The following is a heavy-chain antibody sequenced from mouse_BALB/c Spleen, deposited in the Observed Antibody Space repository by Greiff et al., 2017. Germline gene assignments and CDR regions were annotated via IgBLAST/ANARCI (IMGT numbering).Heavy chain of an antibody. Sequence: EVMLVESGGGLVKPGGSLKLSCAASGFTFSSYAMSWVRQSPEKRLEWVAEISSGGSYTYYPDTVTGRFTISRDNAKNTLYLEMSSLRSEDAAMYYCAREYGNAYWGQGTLVTVSA. V-gene: IGHV5-9-4*01. CDR1: GFTFSSYA. J-gene: IGHJ3*01. CDR3: AREYGNAY. D-gene: IGHD2-10*02. CDR2: ISSGGSYT.